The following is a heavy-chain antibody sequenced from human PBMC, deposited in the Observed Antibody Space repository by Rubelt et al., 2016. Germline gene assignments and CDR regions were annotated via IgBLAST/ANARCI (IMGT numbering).Heavy chain of an antibody. CDR2: INHSGST. D-gene: IGHD4-23*01. CDR3: ARAASSYGGNPLFDN. V-gene: IGHV4-34*01. J-gene: IGHJ4*02. CDR1: GGSFSGYY. Sequence: QVQLQQWGAGLLKPSETLSLTCAVYGGSFSGYYWSWIRQPPGKGLEWIGEINHSGSTNYNPSLKSRVTISVDTSKNQFSLMLSSVTAADTAVYYWARAASSYGGNPLFDNWGQGTLVTVSS.